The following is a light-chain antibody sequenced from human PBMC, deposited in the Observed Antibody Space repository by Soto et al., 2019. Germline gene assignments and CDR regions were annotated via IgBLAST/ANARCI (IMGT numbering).Light chain of an antibody. Sequence: EIELTQSPATLSLSPGETATLSCRASQNVDKFLAWYQQRPGQPPSLLIYDASNMATGIPARFSGSGSGTDFTLPIRSLEPEDFAVYSCHKYTNWPSFGQGTRLEI. CDR3: HKYTNWPS. CDR2: DAS. CDR1: QNVDKF. J-gene: IGKJ5*01. V-gene: IGKV3-11*01.